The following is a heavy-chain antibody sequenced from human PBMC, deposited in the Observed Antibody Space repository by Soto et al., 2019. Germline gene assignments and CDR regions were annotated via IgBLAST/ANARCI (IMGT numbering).Heavy chain of an antibody. V-gene: IGHV5-51*01. D-gene: IGHD3-22*01. Sequence: PGESLKISCKGSGYSFTSYWIGWVRQMPGKGLEWMGIIYPGDSNTRYRPSFQGQVTISADKSISTAYLQWRSLKASDTAMYYCLSGYYFPGYGMDVWGQGTTVTVSS. CDR3: LSGYYFPGYGMDV. J-gene: IGHJ6*02. CDR1: GYSFTSYW. CDR2: IYPGDSNT.